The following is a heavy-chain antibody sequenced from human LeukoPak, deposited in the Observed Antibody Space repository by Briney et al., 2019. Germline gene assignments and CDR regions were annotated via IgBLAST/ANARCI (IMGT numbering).Heavy chain of an antibody. CDR1: GYTFTSYG. V-gene: IGHV1-18*01. J-gene: IGHJ6*03. D-gene: IGHD3-10*01. CDR3: ASAPYYYGSGSLLYYYYYYYMDV. CDR2: ISTYNGYK. Sequence: ASVKVSCKASGYTFTSYGISWVRQAPGQGLEWMGWISTYNGYKYYAQKLQGRVTMTTDTSTSTAYMELRSLRSEDTAVYYCASAPYYYGSGSLLYYYYYYYMDVWGKGTTVTISS.